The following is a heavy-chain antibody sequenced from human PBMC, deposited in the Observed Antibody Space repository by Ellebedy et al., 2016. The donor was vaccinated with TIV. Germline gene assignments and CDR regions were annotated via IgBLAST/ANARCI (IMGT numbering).Heavy chain of an antibody. Sequence: GESLKISXAASGFTFSSYAMHWVRQAPGKGLEYVSAISSNGGSTYYADSVKGRFTISRDNSKNTLYLQMGSLRAEDMAVYYCARDKAYYDSSGHWYWGQGTLVTVSS. J-gene: IGHJ4*02. D-gene: IGHD3-22*01. CDR3: ARDKAYYDSSGHWY. CDR1: GFTFSSYA. V-gene: IGHV3-64*02. CDR2: ISSNGGST.